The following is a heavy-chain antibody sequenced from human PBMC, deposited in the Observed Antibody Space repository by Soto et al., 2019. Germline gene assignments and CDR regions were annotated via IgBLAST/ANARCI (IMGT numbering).Heavy chain of an antibody. CDR2: INPNSGGT. V-gene: IGHV1-2*02. J-gene: IGHJ6*02. CDR3: ARDYSSSWYYYYGMDV. CDR1: GYTFTDYY. D-gene: IGHD6-13*01. Sequence: VSCKASGYTFTDYYVHWVRQAPGQGLEWMGWINPNSGGTNYAQKFQGRVTMTRDTSISTAYMELSRLRSDDTAVYYCARDYSSSWYYYYGMDVWGQGTTVTVS.